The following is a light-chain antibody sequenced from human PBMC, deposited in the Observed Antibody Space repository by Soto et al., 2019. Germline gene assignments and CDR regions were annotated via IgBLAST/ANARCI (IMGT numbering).Light chain of an antibody. J-gene: IGLJ1*01. CDR3: SSCTSSSTLYV. V-gene: IGLV2-14*01. CDR1: SSDVGGYNY. CDR2: DVS. Sequence: QSALTQPASVSGSPGQSITISCTGTSSDVGGYNYVSWYQQHPGKAPKLMIYDVSNRPSGVSNRFSGSKSGNTASLTISGLQAEDEADYYCSSCTSSSTLYVFGGGAKVNV.